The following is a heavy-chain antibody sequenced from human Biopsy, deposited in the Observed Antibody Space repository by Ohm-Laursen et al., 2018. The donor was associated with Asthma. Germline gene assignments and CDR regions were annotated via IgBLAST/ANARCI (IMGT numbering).Heavy chain of an antibody. Sequence: SLRLSCTASGFIFSNYALHWVRQAPGKGLEWVASISTASSFIYYADSVRGRFTTSRDNARNSVYLQMNSLRAEDTALYYCARIGPEWELPGREYSLHHWGEGTLVTVSS. J-gene: IGHJ1*01. CDR2: ISTASSFI. V-gene: IGHV3-21*01. CDR3: ARIGPEWELPGREYSLHH. CDR1: GFIFSNYA. D-gene: IGHD1-26*01.